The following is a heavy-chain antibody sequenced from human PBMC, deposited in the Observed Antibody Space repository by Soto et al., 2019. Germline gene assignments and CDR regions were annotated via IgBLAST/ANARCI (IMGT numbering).Heavy chain of an antibody. Sequence: GGSLRLSCAASGFTFSDYYMSWIRQAPGKGLEWVSYISSSGSTIYYADSVKGRFTISRDNAKNSLYLQMNSLRAEDTAVYYCARNYYDILTGYYFDYWGQGTLVTVSS. CDR1: GFTFSDYY. CDR2: ISSSGSTI. D-gene: IGHD3-9*01. V-gene: IGHV3-11*01. CDR3: ARNYYDILTGYYFDY. J-gene: IGHJ4*02.